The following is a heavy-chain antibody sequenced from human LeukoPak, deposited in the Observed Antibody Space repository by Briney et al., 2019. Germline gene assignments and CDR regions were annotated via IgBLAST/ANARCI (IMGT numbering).Heavy chain of an antibody. CDR3: ARGYSRAAFDI. CDR1: GLTFSNYL. J-gene: IGHJ3*02. CDR2: ISSTGGTI. D-gene: IGHD2-15*01. Sequence: GGSLRLSCAASGLTFSNYLINWVRQAPGKGLEWVSFISSTGGTIYYADSVKGLFTVSRDNAKNSLLLLMNSLRAEDTALYYCARGYSRAAFDIWGQGTMVTVSS. V-gene: IGHV3-48*01.